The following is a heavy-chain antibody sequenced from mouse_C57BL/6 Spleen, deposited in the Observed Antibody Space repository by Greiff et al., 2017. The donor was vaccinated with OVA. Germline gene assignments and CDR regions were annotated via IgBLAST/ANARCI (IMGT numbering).Heavy chain of an antibody. CDR3: ARWDSSGYAFDY. D-gene: IGHD3-2*02. J-gene: IGHJ2*01. CDR2: INPYNGGT. CDR1: GYTFTDYY. V-gene: IGHV1-19*01. Sequence: EVQLQQSGPVLVKPGASVKMSCKASGYTFTDYYMNWVKQSHGKSLEWIGVINPYNGGTSYNQKFKGKATLTVDKSSSTAYMELNSLTSEDSAVYYCARWDSSGYAFDYWGQGTTLTVSS.